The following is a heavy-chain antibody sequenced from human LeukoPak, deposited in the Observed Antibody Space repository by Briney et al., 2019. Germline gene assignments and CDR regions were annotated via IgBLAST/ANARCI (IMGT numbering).Heavy chain of an antibody. V-gene: IGHV3-21*01. J-gene: IGHJ4*02. CDR1: GFTFTTYS. CDR3: ARTLYLRAQSYDSSGYYFGY. Sequence: GGSLRLSCAASGFTFTTYSMNWVRQAPGKGLEWVSSISTSSYDIYYADSVKGRFTISRDNAKNSLYLQMNSLRAEDTAVYYCARTLYLRAQSYDSSGYYFGYWGQGTLVTVSS. CDR2: ISTSSYDI. D-gene: IGHD3-22*01.